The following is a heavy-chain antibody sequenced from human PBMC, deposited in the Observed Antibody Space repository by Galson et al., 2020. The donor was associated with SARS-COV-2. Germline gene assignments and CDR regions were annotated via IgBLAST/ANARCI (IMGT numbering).Heavy chain of an antibody. CDR3: ARDTAAAERFDY. J-gene: IGHJ4*02. V-gene: IGHV1-69*13. CDR1: GGTFSSYA. CDR2: IIPIFGTA. Sequence: SVKVSCKASGGTFSSYAISWVRQAPGQGLEWMGGIIPIFGTANYAQKFQGRVTITADESTSTAYMELSSLRSEDTAVYYCARDTAAAERFDYWGQGTLVTVSS. D-gene: IGHD6-13*01.